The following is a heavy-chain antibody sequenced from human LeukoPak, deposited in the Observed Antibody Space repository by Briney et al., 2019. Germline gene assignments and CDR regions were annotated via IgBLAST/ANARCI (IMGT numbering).Heavy chain of an antibody. V-gene: IGHV3-74*01. CDR1: GFTFSSYW. CDR2: INTDGSST. Sequence: PGGSLRLSCAASGFTFSSYWMHWVRQAPGKGLVWVSRINTDGSSTSYADSVKGRFTISRDNAKNTLYLQMNDLRADDTAVYYCVKKGQADDDGKPDWGQGTLVTVSS. J-gene: IGHJ4*02. CDR3: VKKGQADDDGKPD. D-gene: IGHD1-1*01.